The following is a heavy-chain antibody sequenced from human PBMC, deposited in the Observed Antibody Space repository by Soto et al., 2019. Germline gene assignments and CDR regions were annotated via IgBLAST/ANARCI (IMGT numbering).Heavy chain of an antibody. CDR1: GGPYNSFA. CDR2: IIPVFGTA. Sequence: QAQLVQSGAEVKKPGSSVKVSCKASGGPYNSFAISWERQAPGQGLEWIGGIIPVFGTATYAQKFKGRVTITAEESTSTAYMELSSLTSEDTAVYYCARFLGGAGSYYDGQNYNYYNGMDVWGQGTTVTVSS. J-gene: IGHJ6*02. D-gene: IGHD3-10*01. V-gene: IGHV1-69*01. CDR3: ARFLGGAGSYYDGQNYNYYNGMDV.